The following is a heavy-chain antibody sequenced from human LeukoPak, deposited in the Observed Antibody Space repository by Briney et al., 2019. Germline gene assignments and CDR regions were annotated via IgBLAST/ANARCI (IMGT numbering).Heavy chain of an antibody. V-gene: IGHV1-2*06. CDR2: INPNSGGT. D-gene: IGHD3-22*01. CDR3: ARGDDYYDSSGYYSPYPCDY. CDR1: GYTFTGYY. J-gene: IGHJ4*02. Sequence: GASVKVSCKASGYTFTGYYMHWVRQAPGQGLEWMGRINPNSGGTNYAQKFQGRVTMTRDTSISTAYMELSRLRSDDTAVYYCARGDDYYDSSGYYSPYPCDYWGQGTLVTVSS.